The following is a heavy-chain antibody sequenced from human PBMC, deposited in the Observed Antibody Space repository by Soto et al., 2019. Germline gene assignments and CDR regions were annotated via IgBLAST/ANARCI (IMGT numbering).Heavy chain of an antibody. J-gene: IGHJ4*02. CDR3: AREPALSDSERSRLDI. D-gene: IGHD2-15*01. V-gene: IGHV4-39*07. CDR2: MDYSGDT. Sequence: TETLSLTCSVSGDSISNSGNSWGWIRRPPGKGLEGIGTMDYSGDTSYNPSLRSRVTISADTSKNQFSLRLSSVSVADTAVYYCAREPALSDSERSRLDIWGQGALVTVSS. CDR1: GDSISNSGNS.